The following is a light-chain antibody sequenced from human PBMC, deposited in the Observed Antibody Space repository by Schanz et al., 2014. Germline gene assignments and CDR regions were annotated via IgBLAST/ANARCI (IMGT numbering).Light chain of an antibody. CDR3: QQRTKWPPA. CDR2: DAS. J-gene: IGKJ5*01. V-gene: IGKV3-11*01. Sequence: EILITQSPATLSVSPGQRATLSCRASHSVSTNLAWYQQKPGQPPRLLIYDASSRATGIPDRFSGSGSGTDFTLTISSLEPEDFAVYYCQQRTKWPPAFGQGTRLEIK. CDR1: HSVSTN.